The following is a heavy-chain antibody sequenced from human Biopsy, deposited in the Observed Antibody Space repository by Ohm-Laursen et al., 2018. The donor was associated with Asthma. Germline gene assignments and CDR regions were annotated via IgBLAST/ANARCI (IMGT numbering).Heavy chain of an antibody. CDR1: GASIKTDDHY. V-gene: IGHV4-30-4*01. CDR3: ARASVAASSNWFDP. J-gene: IGHJ5*02. D-gene: IGHD6-19*01. CDR2: IHYSGGT. Sequence: TLSLTCTVSGASIKTDDHYWSWLRQPPGKGLEWFGFIHYSGGTSYNPSLKGGVTISVDTSKNQFSLKLSYVTAADTAVYYCARASVAASSNWFDPWGQGTLVTVSS.